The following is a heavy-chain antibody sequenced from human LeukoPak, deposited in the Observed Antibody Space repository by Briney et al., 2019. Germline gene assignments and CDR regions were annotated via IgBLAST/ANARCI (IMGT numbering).Heavy chain of an antibody. V-gene: IGHV4-4*07. CDR2: IHTSENT. CDR1: GGYIGSYY. CDR3: AREGGYGDYSKSFYYMDV. J-gene: IGHJ6*03. Sequence: SETLSLSCTVSGGYIGSYYWSWVRQPAGKGLEWIGRIHTSENTDYNPSLKSRVTMSVDMSTSQFSLRLTSVTAADTAVYYCAREGGYGDYSKSFYYMDVWGKGTTVTVSS. D-gene: IGHD4-17*01.